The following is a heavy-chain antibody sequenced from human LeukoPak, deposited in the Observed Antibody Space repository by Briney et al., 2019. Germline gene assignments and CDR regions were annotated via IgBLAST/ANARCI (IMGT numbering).Heavy chain of an antibody. J-gene: IGHJ3*01. CDR3: AKDRGGGSQLGDAFDV. CDR2: ISYSSETI. CDR1: GFTFDEHA. V-gene: IGHV3-9*01. D-gene: IGHD2-15*01. Sequence: GGTLRLSCAASGFTFDEHAMHWVRQAPGKGLEWVSGISYSSETIGYVDSVKGRFTISRDNRKNSLYLQMNSLRPEDTALYYCAKDRGGGSQLGDAFDVWGQGTMVRVSS.